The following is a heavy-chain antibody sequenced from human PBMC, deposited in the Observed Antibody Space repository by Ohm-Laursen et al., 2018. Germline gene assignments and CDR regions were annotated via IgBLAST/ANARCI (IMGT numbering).Heavy chain of an antibody. V-gene: IGHV4-34*01. CDR1: GGSLSGYY. CDR2: INHSGST. CDR3: ARVRAQQRAWFDP. J-gene: IGHJ5*02. Sequence: SDTLSLTCVVYGGSLSGYYWSWIRQPPGKGLEWIGDINHSGSTNHNPSLKSRVTISVDTSKNQFSLKLSSVSAADTAVYYCARVRAQQRAWFDPWGQGTLVTVSS. D-gene: IGHD6-13*01.